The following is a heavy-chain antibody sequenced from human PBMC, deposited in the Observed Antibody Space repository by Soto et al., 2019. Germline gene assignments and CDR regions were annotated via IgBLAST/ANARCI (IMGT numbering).Heavy chain of an antibody. CDR3: ARGRIAARGLNWFDP. V-gene: IGHV4-4*07. J-gene: IGHJ5*02. D-gene: IGHD6-6*01. CDR2: IYTSGST. CDR1: GGSISSYY. Sequence: QVQLQESGPGLVKPSETLSLTCTVSGGSISSYYWSWIRQPAGKGLEWIGRIYTSGSTNYNPSLKSRVTMSVDTSKNQFSLKLSSVTAADTAVYSCARGRIAARGLNWFDPWGQGTLVTVSS.